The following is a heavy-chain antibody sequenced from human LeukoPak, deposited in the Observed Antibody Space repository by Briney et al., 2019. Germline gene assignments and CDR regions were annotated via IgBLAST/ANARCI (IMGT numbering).Heavy chain of an antibody. J-gene: IGHJ4*02. CDR1: GFTFDDYT. D-gene: IGHD3-22*01. CDR2: ISWDGGST. Sequence: PGGSLRLSCAASGFTFDDYTMHWVRQAPGKGLEWVSLISWDGGSTYYADSVKGRFTISRDNSKNSLYLQMNSLRTEDTALYYCEKGGNYYESSGLLDYWGKGTLATV. CDR3: EKGGNYYESSGLLDY. V-gene: IGHV3-43*01.